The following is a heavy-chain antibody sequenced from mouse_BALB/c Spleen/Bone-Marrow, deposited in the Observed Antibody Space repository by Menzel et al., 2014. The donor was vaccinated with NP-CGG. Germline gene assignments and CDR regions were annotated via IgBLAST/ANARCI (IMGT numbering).Heavy chain of an antibody. CDR3: ASYYGSSYDYFDY. CDR1: GFNIKDYY. CDR2: IDPENGNT. J-gene: IGHJ2*01. Sequence: EVHLVESGAGLVRPGALVKLSCKASGFNIKDYYMHWVKQRPEQGLEWIGWIDPENGNTIYDPKFQGKASITADTSSNTAYLQLSSLTSEDTAVYYCASYYGSSYDYFDYWGQGTTLTVSS. V-gene: IGHV14-1*02. D-gene: IGHD1-1*01.